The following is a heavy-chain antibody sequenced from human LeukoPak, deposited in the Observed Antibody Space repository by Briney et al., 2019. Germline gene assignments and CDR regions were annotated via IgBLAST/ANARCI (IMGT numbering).Heavy chain of an antibody. CDR3: AREARGYYDSSDY. CDR2: IIPILGIA. Sequence: SVKVSCKASGGTFSSYATSWVRQAPGQGLEWMGRIIPILGIANYAQKFQGRVTITADKSTSTAYMELSSLRSEDTAVYYCAREARGYYDSSDYWGQGTLVTVSS. D-gene: IGHD3-22*01. CDR1: GGTFSSYA. V-gene: IGHV1-69*04. J-gene: IGHJ4*02.